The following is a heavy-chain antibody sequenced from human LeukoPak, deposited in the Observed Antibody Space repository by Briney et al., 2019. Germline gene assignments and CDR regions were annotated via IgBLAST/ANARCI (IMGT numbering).Heavy chain of an antibody. J-gene: IGHJ4*02. CDR3: ARAEALKFRDFDY. Sequence: PGGSLRLSCVASGFTFSSYWMSWVRQAPGKGLEWVANIKQDGSEKDYVDSVKGRFTISRDNARNSLYLQMNSLRAEDTAIYYCARAEALKFRDFDYWGQGTLVTVSS. V-gene: IGHV3-7*02. CDR1: GFTFSSYW. CDR2: IKQDGSEK.